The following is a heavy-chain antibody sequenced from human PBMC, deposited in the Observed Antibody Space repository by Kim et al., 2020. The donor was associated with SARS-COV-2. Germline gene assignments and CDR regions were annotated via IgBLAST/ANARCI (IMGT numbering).Heavy chain of an antibody. CDR1: GFIFRNYA. CDR2: IDGSAGT. J-gene: IGHJ1*01. V-gene: IGHV3-23*01. CDR3: ATTDAEAPL. Sequence: GGSLRLSCAASGFIFRNYALSWVRQAPGKGLEWVSAIDGSAGTYYGDSVKGRFTISRDNSKNTLYLQMNSLRVEETAVYYCATTDAEAPLWGQGSLVTVSS.